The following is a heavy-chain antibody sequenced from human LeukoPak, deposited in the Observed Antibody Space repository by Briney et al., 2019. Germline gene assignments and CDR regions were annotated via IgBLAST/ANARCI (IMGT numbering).Heavy chain of an antibody. CDR3: ARDREYSYGLDI. Sequence: SETLSLTCTVSGGSISSYYWSWIRQPPGKGLEWIGYIHYSGSTNYNPSLKSRVTISVDTSKNQFSLKLSSVTAADTAVYYCARDREYSYGLDIWGQGTMVTVSS. V-gene: IGHV4-59*08. CDR2: IHYSGST. J-gene: IGHJ3*02. D-gene: IGHD5-18*01. CDR1: GGSISSYY.